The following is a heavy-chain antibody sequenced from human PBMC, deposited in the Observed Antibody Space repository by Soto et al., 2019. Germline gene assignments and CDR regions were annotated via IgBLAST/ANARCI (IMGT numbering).Heavy chain of an antibody. D-gene: IGHD3-9*01. V-gene: IGHV3-23*01. J-gene: IGHJ4*02. Sequence: GGSLRLSCAASGFTFSSYAMSWVRQAPGKGLEWVSAISGSGGSTYYADSVKGRFTISRDNSKNTLYLQMNSLRAEDTAVYYCANAPSRHLTGYSPFDYWGQGTLVTVSS. CDR1: GFTFSSYA. CDR3: ANAPSRHLTGYSPFDY. CDR2: ISGSGGST.